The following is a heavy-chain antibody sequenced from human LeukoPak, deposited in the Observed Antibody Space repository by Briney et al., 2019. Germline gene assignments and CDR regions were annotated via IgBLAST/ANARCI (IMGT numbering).Heavy chain of an antibody. V-gene: IGHV4-39*07. CDR2: IYYSGST. Sequence: PSETLSLTCTVSGGSISSSSYYWGWIRQPPGKGLEWIGSIYYSGSTYYNPSLKSRVTISVDTSKNQFSLKLSSVTAADTAVYYCARGSVVVTAPFDYWGQGTLVTVSS. D-gene: IGHD2-21*02. CDR3: ARGSVVVTAPFDY. CDR1: GGSISSSSYY. J-gene: IGHJ4*02.